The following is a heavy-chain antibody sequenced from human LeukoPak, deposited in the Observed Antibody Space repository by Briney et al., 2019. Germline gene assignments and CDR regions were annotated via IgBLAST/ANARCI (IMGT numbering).Heavy chain of an antibody. D-gene: IGHD3-16*01. J-gene: IGHJ3*02. V-gene: IGHV4-39*07. Sequence: SETLSLTCTVSGGSISSSSYYWGWIRQPPGKGLEWIGSIYYSGSTYYNPSLKSRVTISVDTSKNQFSLKLSSVTAADTAVYYCARDSYVDAFDIWGQGTMVTVSS. CDR3: ARDSYVDAFDI. CDR2: IYYSGST. CDR1: GGSISSSSYY.